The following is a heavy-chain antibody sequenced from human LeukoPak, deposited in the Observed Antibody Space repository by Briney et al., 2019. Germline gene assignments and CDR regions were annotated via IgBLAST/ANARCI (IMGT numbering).Heavy chain of an antibody. V-gene: IGHV1-69*05. CDR2: IIPIFGTA. Sequence: GASVKLSCTASGFTFSSYAISWVRQAPGQGLEWMAWIIPIFGTANYAHKVKGRVTITTDESTNTPYMELSSLRSEDTAVYYCASRRITMVRGVIPREFNVDYYYYYMDVWGKGTTVTISS. J-gene: IGHJ6*03. CDR1: GFTFSSYA. D-gene: IGHD3-10*01. CDR3: ASRRITMVRGVIPREFNVDYYYYYMDV.